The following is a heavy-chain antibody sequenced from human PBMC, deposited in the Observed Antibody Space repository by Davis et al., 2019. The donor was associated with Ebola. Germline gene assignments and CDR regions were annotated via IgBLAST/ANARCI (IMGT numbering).Heavy chain of an antibody. CDR2: IYYSGST. CDR1: GGSISSSLYY. CDR3: ARTSSWYYFDY. J-gene: IGHJ4*02. Sequence: SETLSLTCTVSGGSISSSLYYWSWIRQPPGKGLEWIGSIYYSGSTYYNPSLKSRVTISVDTSKNQFSLKLSSVTAADTAVYYCARTSSWYYFDYWGQGTLVTVSS. D-gene: IGHD6-13*01. V-gene: IGHV4-39*01.